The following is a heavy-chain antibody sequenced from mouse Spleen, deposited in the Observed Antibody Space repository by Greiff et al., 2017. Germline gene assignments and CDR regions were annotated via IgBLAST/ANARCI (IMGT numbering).Heavy chain of an antibody. Sequence: EVKLEESGGGLVKPGGSLKLSCAASGFTFSSYAMSWVRQTPEKRLEWVATISDGGSYTYYPDNVKGRFTISRDNAKNNLYLQMSHLKSEDTAMYYCARDDGTRGDYFDYWGQGTTLTVSS. D-gene: IGHD3-3*01. CDR3: ARDDGTRGDYFDY. CDR2: ISDGGSYT. J-gene: IGHJ2*01. V-gene: IGHV5-4*01. CDR1: GFTFSSYA.